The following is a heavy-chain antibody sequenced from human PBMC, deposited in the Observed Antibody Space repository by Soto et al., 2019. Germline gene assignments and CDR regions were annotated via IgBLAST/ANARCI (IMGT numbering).Heavy chain of an antibody. CDR1: GYSFTTYW. J-gene: IGHJ6*02. D-gene: IGHD6-13*01. Sequence: AESLKISCKGSGYSFTTYWIGWVRQMPGKGLEWVGIIYPGDSDTRYSPSFQGQVTISADKSISTAYLQWSSLKASDTAMYYCARLGDDSSSWKSQTYSYYGMDVWGQGTTVTVSS. V-gene: IGHV5-51*01. CDR3: ARLGDDSSSWKSQTYSYYGMDV. CDR2: IYPGDSDT.